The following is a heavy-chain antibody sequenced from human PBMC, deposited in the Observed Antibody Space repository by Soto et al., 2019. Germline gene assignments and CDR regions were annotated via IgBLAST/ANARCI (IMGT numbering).Heavy chain of an antibody. CDR3: ADYAPYYYDSSGYLEYFQH. D-gene: IGHD3-22*01. CDR1: GFTFSDYY. J-gene: IGHJ1*01. CDR2: ISSSGSTI. V-gene: IGHV3-11*04. Sequence: GGSLRLSCAASGFTFSDYYMSWIRQAPGKGLEWVSYISSSGSTIYYADSVKGRFTISRDNAKNSLYLQMNSLRAEDTAVYYWADYAPYYYDSSGYLEYFQHWGQGTLVTVS.